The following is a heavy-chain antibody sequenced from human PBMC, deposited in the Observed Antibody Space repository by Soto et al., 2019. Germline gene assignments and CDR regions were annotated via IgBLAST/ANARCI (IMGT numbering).Heavy chain of an antibody. J-gene: IGHJ6*02. CDR2: IVVGSRNT. CDR3: ARYSNNWFQTEGMDV. D-gene: IGHD6-13*01. CDR1: GCSFTTSP. V-gene: IGHV1-58*01. Sequence: SVKLFPTASGCSFTTSPVHWVRQARGQRLEWIGWIVVGSRNTNYAQKFQERVTITRDMSTSTAYMELSSLRSEDTAVYYCARYSNNWFQTEGMDVWGQGTTVTVSS.